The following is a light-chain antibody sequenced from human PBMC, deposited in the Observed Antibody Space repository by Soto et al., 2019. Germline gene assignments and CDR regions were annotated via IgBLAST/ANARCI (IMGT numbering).Light chain of an antibody. CDR3: QTWDTGIRV. CDR1: SGHSSYA. J-gene: IGLJ2*01. Sequence: QPVLTQSPSASASLGASVKLTCTLSSGHSSYAIAWHQQQPEKGPRYLMKLNSDGSHNKGDGIPDRFSGSSSGAERYPTISSLQSEDEADYYCQTWDTGIRVFGGGTKLTVL. V-gene: IGLV4-69*01. CDR2: LNSDGSH.